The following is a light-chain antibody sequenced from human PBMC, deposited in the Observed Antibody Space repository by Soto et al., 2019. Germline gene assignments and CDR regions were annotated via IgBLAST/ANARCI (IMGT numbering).Light chain of an antibody. CDR1: ASDVGGYNY. CDR2: EVN. V-gene: IGLV2-14*01. J-gene: IGLJ1*01. CDR3: SSYTSTSTRHV. Sequence: QSALTQPASVSGSPGQSITISCTGTASDVGGYNYVSWYQQHPGKAPKVIIYEVNNRPSGISHRFSGSKSGNTASLTISGLQAEDEGDYYCSSYTSTSTRHVFGTGTKVTVL.